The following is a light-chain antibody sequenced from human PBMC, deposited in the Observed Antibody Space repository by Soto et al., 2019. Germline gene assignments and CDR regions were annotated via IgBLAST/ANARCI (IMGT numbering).Light chain of an antibody. CDR2: KAS. Sequence: DIQMTRSPSTLSASVGDRVTITCRASQTIDSWLAWYQQRPGKPPNLLIYKASTLASGVPSRFSGSGSGKEFTLTISSLQPDDFATHYPKQYHIYLGTFGQGNKVDIX. V-gene: IGKV1-5*03. J-gene: IGKJ1*01. CDR1: QTIDSW. CDR3: KQYHIYLGT.